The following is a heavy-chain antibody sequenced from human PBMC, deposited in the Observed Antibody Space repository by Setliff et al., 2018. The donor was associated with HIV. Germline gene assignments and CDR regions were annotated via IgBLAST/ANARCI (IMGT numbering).Heavy chain of an antibody. CDR2: IYYSGNM. CDR1: GDSITSGSYY. D-gene: IGHD3-16*02. Sequence: LSLTCTVSGDSITSGSYYWGWIRQPPGKGLEWIGTIYYSGNMSYNPSLKSRVTISIDTSKQFSLKLTSVTAADTAVYYCARLAMRGVIGDPNWFDPWGQGTLVTVSS. V-gene: IGHV4-39*01. CDR3: ARLAMRGVIGDPNWFDP. J-gene: IGHJ5*02.